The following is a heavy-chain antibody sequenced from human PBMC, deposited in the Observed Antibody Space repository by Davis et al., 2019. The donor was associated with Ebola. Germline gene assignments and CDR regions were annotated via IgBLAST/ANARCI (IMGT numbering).Heavy chain of an antibody. CDR1: GYGFTNYW. CDR3: ASLRRTITGMDDGFDI. V-gene: IGHV5-51*01. D-gene: IGHD2-8*02. J-gene: IGHJ3*02. CDR2: IYTGDSDT. Sequence: ESLKISCKGSGYGFTNYWIGWVRQLPGKGLEWMGIIYTGDSDTRYSPSFRGQVTISADKSIKAAFLQWSRLRASDTAIYYCASLRRTITGMDDGFDIWGQGTMVTVSS.